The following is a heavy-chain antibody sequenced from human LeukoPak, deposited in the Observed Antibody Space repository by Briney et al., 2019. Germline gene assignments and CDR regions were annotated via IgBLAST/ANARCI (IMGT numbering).Heavy chain of an antibody. D-gene: IGHD2-15*01. CDR3: AKQLGYCSDGSCYFPY. CDR2: ISNNGGYT. J-gene: IGHJ4*02. V-gene: IGHV3-23*01. Sequence: GGSLRLSCAASGFTFSDYYMSWVRQAPGKGLEWVSAISNNGGYTYYADSVQGRFTISRDNSKSTLCLQMNSLRAEDTAVYYCAKQLGYCSDGSCYFPYWGQGTLVTVSS. CDR1: GFTFSDYY.